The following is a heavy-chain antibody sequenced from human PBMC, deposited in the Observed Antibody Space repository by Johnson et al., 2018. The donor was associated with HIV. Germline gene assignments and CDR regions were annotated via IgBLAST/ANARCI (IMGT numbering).Heavy chain of an antibody. V-gene: IGHV3-7*01. Sequence: VQLVESGGGLVQPGGSLRLSCAASGFTFSSYWMSWVRQAPGKGLAWVANIKHDGSEQYYVASVKGRFTLSRDNSKNTVFLQMNSLRSDDTAVYFCARDQAYRRSWAFSFDIWGQGTMVIVSS. CDR3: ARDQAYRRSWAFSFDI. CDR1: GFTFSSYW. D-gene: IGHD6-13*01. CDR2: IKHDGSEQ. J-gene: IGHJ3*02.